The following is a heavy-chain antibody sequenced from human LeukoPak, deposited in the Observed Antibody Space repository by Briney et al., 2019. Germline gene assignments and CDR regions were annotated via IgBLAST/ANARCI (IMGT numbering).Heavy chain of an antibody. D-gene: IGHD3-22*01. Sequence: GGSLRLSCAASGFTFNTYPMPWVRQAPGKGLEWVSAISGSGGSTYYADSVKGRFTISRDNSKNTLYLQMNSLRAEDTAVYYCAKFDYYDSSGYFDYWGQGTLVTVSS. CDR2: ISGSGGST. J-gene: IGHJ4*02. CDR3: AKFDYYDSSGYFDY. CDR1: GFTFNTYP. V-gene: IGHV3-23*01.